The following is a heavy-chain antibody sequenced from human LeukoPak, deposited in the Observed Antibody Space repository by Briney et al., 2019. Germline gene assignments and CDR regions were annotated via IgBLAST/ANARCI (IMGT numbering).Heavy chain of an antibody. V-gene: IGHV3-21*01. Sequence: SGGSLRLSCEASGFIFSSYGFHWVRQAPGKGLEWVSSISSSSSYIYYADSVKGRFTISRDNAKNSLYLQMNSLRAEDTAVYYCARDGDLRPGYWYFDLWGRGTLVTVSS. CDR3: ARDGDLRPGYWYFDL. J-gene: IGHJ2*01. CDR2: ISSSSSYI. D-gene: IGHD2-15*01. CDR1: GFIFSSYG.